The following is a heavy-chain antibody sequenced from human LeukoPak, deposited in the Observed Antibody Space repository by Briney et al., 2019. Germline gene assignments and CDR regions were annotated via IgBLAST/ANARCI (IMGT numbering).Heavy chain of an antibody. CDR1: GFPVKSNY. D-gene: IGHD1-7*01. J-gene: IGHJ4*02. Sequence: GGSLRLSCAASGFPVKSNYMSWVRQAPGKGLEWVAVIYTDNSTYYADSVKGRFTISRDISKNTVYLQMNSLRAEDTAVYYCARPTTYGSYFDYWGQGALVTVSS. CDR2: IYTDNST. V-gene: IGHV3-53*01. CDR3: ARPTTYGSYFDY.